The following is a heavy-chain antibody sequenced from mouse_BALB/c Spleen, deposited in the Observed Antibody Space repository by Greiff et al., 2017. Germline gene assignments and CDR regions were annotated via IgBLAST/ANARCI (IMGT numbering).Heavy chain of an antibody. CDR3: ARGGGNYYYYAMDY. V-gene: IGHV5-4*02. J-gene: IGHJ4*01. Sequence: EVQGVESGGGLVKPGGSLKLSCAASGFTFSDYYMYWVRQTPEKRLEWVATISDGGSYTYYPDSVKGRFTISRDNAKNNLYLQMSSLKSEDTAMYYCARGGGNYYYYAMDYWGQGTSVTVSS. CDR2: ISDGGSYT. CDR1: GFTFSDYY. D-gene: IGHD2-1*01.